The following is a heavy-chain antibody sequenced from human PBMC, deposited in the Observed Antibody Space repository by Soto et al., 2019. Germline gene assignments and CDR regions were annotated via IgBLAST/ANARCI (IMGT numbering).Heavy chain of an antibody. D-gene: IGHD1-1*01. V-gene: IGHV1-69*13. CDR2: IIPIFGTA. CDR1: GVTFSSYA. J-gene: IGHJ6*02. CDR3: ARESTQLYYYYGMDV. Sequence: SVKVSCKASGVTFSSYAISWVRQAPGQGPEWMGGIIPIFGTANYAQKFQGRVTITADESTSTAYMELSSLRSEDTAVYYCARESTQLYYYYGMDVWGQGTTVTVSS.